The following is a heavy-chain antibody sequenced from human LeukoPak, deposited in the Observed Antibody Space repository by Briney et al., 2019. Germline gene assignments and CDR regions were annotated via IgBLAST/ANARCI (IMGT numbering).Heavy chain of an antibody. CDR1: GGSISSYY. CDR2: IHTSGST. J-gene: IGHJ6*03. V-gene: IGHV4-4*07. D-gene: IGHD6-6*01. CDR3: ARGHYSSSSYYYYMDV. Sequence: SETLSLTCTVSGGSISSYYWSWIRQPAGKGLEWVGRIHTSGSTNYNPSLKSRVTISVDTSKSQFSLKLSSVTAADTAVYHCARGHYSSSSYYYYMDVWGKGTTVTVSS.